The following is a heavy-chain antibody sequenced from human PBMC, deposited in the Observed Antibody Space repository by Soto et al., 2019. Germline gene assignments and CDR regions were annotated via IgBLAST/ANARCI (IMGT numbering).Heavy chain of an antibody. CDR1: GYSFTSYW. Sequence: PVESVNISCEASGYSFTSYWIVWVRQMPGKGLECTAIIHPGDSDTKYSPSFQGQVTISVDKSITTAYLQWSSLKASDTAMYYCARTPGPEVAASLEYYYFSGMDVWGQGTTVTVSS. CDR2: IHPGDSDT. V-gene: IGHV5-51*01. D-gene: IGHD2-15*01. CDR3: ARTPGPEVAASLEYYYFSGMDV. J-gene: IGHJ6*01.